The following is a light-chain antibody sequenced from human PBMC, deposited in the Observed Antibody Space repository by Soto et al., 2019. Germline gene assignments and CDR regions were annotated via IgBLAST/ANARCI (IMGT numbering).Light chain of an antibody. CDR2: GNS. CDR3: QSYDSSLSGCV. CDR1: SSNIGAGYD. V-gene: IGLV1-40*01. J-gene: IGLJ3*02. Sequence: QSVLTQPPSVSGAPGQRVTISCTGSSSNIGAGYDVHWYQLLPGTAPKLLIYGNSNRPSGVPDRFSGSKSGTSASLAITGLQAEDEADYYCQSYDSSLSGCVFGGGTKLTVL.